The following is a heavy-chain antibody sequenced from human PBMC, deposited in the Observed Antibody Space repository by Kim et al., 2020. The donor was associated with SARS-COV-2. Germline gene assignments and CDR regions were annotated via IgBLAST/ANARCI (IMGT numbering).Heavy chain of an antibody. D-gene: IGHD7-27*01. CDR3: ARDWGGRRPHYFDS. Sequence: SETLSLTCTVSGGSFSSYYWSWIRQPAGKGLEWIGRIYTSGSTTYNPSLKGRVTMSVDTSKNQFSLKLTSVTAADTAVFYCARDWGGRRPHYFDSWGQGTLVTV. CDR1: GGSFSSYY. CDR2: IYTSGST. V-gene: IGHV4-4*07. J-gene: IGHJ4*02.